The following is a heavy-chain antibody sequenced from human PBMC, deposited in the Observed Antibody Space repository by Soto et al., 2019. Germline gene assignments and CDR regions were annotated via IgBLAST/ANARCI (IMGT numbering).Heavy chain of an antibody. D-gene: IGHD4-17*01. Sequence: QVQLVQSGAEVKKPGSSVKVSCKASGGTFSSYTISWVRQAPGQGLEWMGRIIPILGIANYAQKFQGRVTITADKSTSTAYMELSSLRSEDTAVHYCASQSYGDYGFDYWGQGTLVTVSS. V-gene: IGHV1-69*02. CDR2: IIPILGIA. CDR3: ASQSYGDYGFDY. J-gene: IGHJ4*02. CDR1: GGTFSSYT.